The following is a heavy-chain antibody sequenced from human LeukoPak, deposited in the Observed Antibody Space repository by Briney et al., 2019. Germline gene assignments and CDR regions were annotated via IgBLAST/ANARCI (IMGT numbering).Heavy chain of an antibody. CDR3: ARTRRNGMDV. V-gene: IGHV3-48*02. Sequence: GGSLRLSCAASGFTFSSYGMNWVRQAPGKGLEWVSYIPSSSSTKYYADSVKGRFTISRDNDNNSLYLQMNALTDEDTAAYYCARTRRNGMDVWGQGTTVTVSS. CDR1: GFTFSSYG. J-gene: IGHJ6*02. CDR2: IPSSSSTK.